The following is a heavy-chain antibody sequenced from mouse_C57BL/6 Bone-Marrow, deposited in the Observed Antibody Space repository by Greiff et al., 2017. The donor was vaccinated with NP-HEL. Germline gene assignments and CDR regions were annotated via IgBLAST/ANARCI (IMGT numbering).Heavy chain of an antibody. CDR3: ARRRIYDGYYGPFDY. J-gene: IGHJ2*01. V-gene: IGHV1-85*01. D-gene: IGHD2-3*01. CDR1: GYTFTSYD. Sequence: VQVVESGPELVKPGASVKLSCKASGYTFTSYDINWVKQRPGQGLEWIGWIYPRDGSTKYNEKFKGKATLTVDTSSSTAYMELHSLTSEDSAVYFCARRRIYDGYYGPFDYWGQGTTLTVSS. CDR2: IYPRDGST.